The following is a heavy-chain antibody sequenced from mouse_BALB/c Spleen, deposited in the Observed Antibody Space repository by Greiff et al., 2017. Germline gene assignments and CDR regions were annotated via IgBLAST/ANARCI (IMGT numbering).Heavy chain of an antibody. D-gene: IGHD3-1*01. CDR2: IDPANGNT. CDR1: GFNIKDTY. J-gene: IGHJ4*01. CDR3: ALSSGYYAMDY. Sequence: EVQLQQSGAELVKPGASVKLSCTASGFNIKDTYMHWVKQRPEQGLEWIGRIDPANGNTKYDPKFQGKATITADTSSNTAYLQLSSLTSEDTAVYYGALSSGYYAMDYWGQGTSVTVSS. V-gene: IGHV14-3*02.